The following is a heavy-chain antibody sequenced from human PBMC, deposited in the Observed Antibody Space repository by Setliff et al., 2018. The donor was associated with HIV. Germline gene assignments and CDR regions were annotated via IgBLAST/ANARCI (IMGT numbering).Heavy chain of an antibody. CDR2: MSHSGIA. Sequence: SETLSLTCTVSGDSFNNYYCSWIQKLPGKGLEWIGYMSHSGIANYNHFFTIRVTISLDTSTDQFSLRLSSVTSADSAVYYCARLPRIALSVTFGWFDPWGQGTLGTVAS. J-gene: IGHJ5*02. CDR1: GDSFNNYY. CDR3: ARLPRIALSVTFGWFDP. V-gene: IGHV4-59*08. D-gene: IGHD6-19*01.